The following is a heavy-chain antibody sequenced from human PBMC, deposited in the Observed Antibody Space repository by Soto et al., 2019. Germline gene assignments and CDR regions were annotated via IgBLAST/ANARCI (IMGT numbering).Heavy chain of an antibody. J-gene: IGHJ4*02. V-gene: IGHV3-9*01. D-gene: IGHD3-22*01. Sequence: GGSLRLSCAASGFTFDDYAMHWVRQAPGKGLEWVSGISWNNGSIGNADSVKGRFTISRDNAKNSLYLQMNSLRAEDSALYYCAKDFYSPYYDSSGYYYAFDYWGQGT. CDR1: GFTFDDYA. CDR2: ISWNNGSI. CDR3: AKDFYSPYYDSSGYYYAFDY.